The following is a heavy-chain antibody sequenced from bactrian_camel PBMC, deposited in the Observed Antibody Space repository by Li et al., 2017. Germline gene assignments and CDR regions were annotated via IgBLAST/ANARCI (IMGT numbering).Heavy chain of an antibody. Sequence: HVQLVESGGGSVQAGGSLRLSCSVSGYTDCRYAMGWHCQVLGKEREFVSEVDSDGGTSYADSVKGRFTISKDNAKNTLYLQMNSLKPEDTAIYYCAALYTGISGCYSTSLAPASFDYWGQGTQVTVS. CDR3: AALYTGISGCYSTSLAPASFDY. J-gene: IGHJ4*01. D-gene: IGHD2*01. CDR1: GYTDCRYA. V-gene: IGHV3S55*01. CDR2: VDSDGGT.